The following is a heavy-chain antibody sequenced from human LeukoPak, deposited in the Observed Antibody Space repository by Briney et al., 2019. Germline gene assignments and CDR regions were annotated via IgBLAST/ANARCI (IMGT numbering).Heavy chain of an antibody. CDR3: ARRDSYSSGYYYFDY. D-gene: IGHD3-22*01. CDR2: MNHSGSA. V-gene: IGHV4-34*01. Sequence: SETLSLTCAVYGGSFSGYYWTWIRQPPGKGLEWIGEMNHSGSANYNPSLKSRVTISVDTSKNQCSLRLSSVTAADTAVYYCARRDSYSSGYYYFDYWGQGTLVTVSS. CDR1: GGSFSGYY. J-gene: IGHJ4*02.